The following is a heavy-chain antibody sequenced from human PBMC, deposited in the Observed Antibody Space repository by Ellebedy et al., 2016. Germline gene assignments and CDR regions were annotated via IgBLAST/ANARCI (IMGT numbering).Heavy chain of an antibody. D-gene: IGHD6-19*01. J-gene: IGHJ3*01. CDR3: AKWNGGWYAFEV. Sequence: SETLSLTCNVSGGSVSSYYWNWIRRPPGKGLEWIGFVFHSGATLFSPSLKSRLTMSVDTSKSQFSLRLTSVTAADTAVYYCAKWNGGWYAFEVWGQGTMVTVSS. CDR2: VFHSGAT. V-gene: IGHV4-59*02. CDR1: GGSVSSYY.